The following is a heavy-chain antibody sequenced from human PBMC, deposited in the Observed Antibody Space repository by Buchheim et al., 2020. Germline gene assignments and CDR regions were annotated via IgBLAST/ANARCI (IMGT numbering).Heavy chain of an antibody. Sequence: EVQLLESGGGLVQPGGSLRLSCEASGFTFSNYAMTWVRQAPGKGLEWASVLSAGGDTDYADSVKGRFTISRDTSKNTLYLQMNSLRAEDTAIYYCAKVRAHSGFDYFHYWGQGTL. CDR2: LSAGGDT. J-gene: IGHJ4*02. CDR1: GFTFSNYA. D-gene: IGHD5-12*01. CDR3: AKVRAHSGFDYFHY. V-gene: IGHV3-23*01.